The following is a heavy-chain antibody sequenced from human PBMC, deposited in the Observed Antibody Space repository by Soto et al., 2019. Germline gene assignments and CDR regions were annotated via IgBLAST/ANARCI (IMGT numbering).Heavy chain of an antibody. Sequence: GGSLRLSCAASGFTLSGYAMNWVRQAPGKGLEWVPYISSSSSHIYHADSVKGRFTISRDNAKDSVYLQMNSLRAEDTAIYYCARGDYYGTSGTSGFYYGNFDNWGQGTLVTVSS. J-gene: IGHJ4*02. CDR3: ARGDYYGTSGTSGFYYGNFDN. V-gene: IGHV3-21*01. CDR1: GFTLSGYA. D-gene: IGHD3-22*01. CDR2: ISSSSSHI.